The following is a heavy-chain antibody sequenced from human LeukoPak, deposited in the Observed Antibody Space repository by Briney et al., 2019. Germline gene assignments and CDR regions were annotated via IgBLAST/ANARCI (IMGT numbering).Heavy chain of an antibody. D-gene: IGHD3-22*01. V-gene: IGHV4-34*01. Sequence: PSETLSLTCAVYGGSFSGYYWSWIRQPPGKGLEWIGEINHSGSTNYNPSLKSRVTISVDTSKNQFSLKLSSVTAADTAVYYCARDSGPSGYFRPFDYYYGMDVWGQGTTVTVSS. CDR1: GGSFSGYY. J-gene: IGHJ6*02. CDR2: INHSGST. CDR3: ARDSGPSGYFRPFDYYYGMDV.